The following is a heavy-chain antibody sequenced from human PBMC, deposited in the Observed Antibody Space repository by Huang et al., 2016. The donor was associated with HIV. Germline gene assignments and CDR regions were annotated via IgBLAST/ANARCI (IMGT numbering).Heavy chain of an antibody. CDR3: AKRGGAWGSPYAFDL. CDR2: IIPRFGKR. CDR1: GGSFNNFG. V-gene: IGHV1-69*13. Sequence: QVQLVQSGAEVRKPGSSVKVSCRASGGSFNNFGINWVRQAPGQGLEWRGGIIPRFGKRNDAQRFKDRVTITADETTGVVHLEVTSLRSDDTAVYFCAKRGGAWGSPYAFDLWGPGTMVTVSS. D-gene: IGHD3-16*01. J-gene: IGHJ3*01.